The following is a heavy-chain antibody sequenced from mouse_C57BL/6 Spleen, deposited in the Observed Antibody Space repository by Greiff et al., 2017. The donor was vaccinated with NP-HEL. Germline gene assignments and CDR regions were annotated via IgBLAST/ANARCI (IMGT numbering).Heavy chain of an antibody. CDR2: IHPNSGST. Sequence: QVQLQQPGAELVKPGASVKLSCKASGYTFTSYWMHWVKQRPGQGLEWIGMIHPNSGSTNYNEKFKSKATLTVDKSSSTAYMQLSSLTSEDSAVYYCSKAAQATMDYWGQGTSVTVSS. CDR3: SKAAQATMDY. CDR1: GYTFTSYW. D-gene: IGHD3-2*02. J-gene: IGHJ4*01. V-gene: IGHV1-64*01.